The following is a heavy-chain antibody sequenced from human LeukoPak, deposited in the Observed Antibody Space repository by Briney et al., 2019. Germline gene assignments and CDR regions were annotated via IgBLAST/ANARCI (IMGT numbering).Heavy chain of an antibody. CDR1: GVSISSYS. CDR3: AGDYGSGSYRFDY. CDR2: IYYSGRT. V-gene: IGHV4-59*12. J-gene: IGHJ4*02. Sequence: KSSETLSLTCTFSGVSISSYSWSWVRQPPGRGLEWIGYIYYSGRTTYNPSLKSRVTISLDTSKNQFSLKLRSVTAADSAVYYCAGDYGSGSYRFDYWGQGTLVTVSP. D-gene: IGHD3-10*01.